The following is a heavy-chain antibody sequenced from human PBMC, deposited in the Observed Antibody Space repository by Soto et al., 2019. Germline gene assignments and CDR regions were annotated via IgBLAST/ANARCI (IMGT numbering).Heavy chain of an antibody. J-gene: IGHJ4*02. Sequence: GGSLRLSCAASGFTFSSYWMSWVRQAPGKGLEWVANIKQDGSEKYYVDSVKGRFTISRDNAKNSLYLQMNSLRAEDTAVYYCARDLGYDFWSGYLGYFDYWGQGTLVTVSS. CDR2: IKQDGSEK. CDR1: GFTFSSYW. D-gene: IGHD3-3*01. CDR3: ARDLGYDFWSGYLGYFDY. V-gene: IGHV3-7*01.